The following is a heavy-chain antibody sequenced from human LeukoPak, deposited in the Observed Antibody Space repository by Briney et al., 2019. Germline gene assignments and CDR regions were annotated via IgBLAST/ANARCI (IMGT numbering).Heavy chain of an antibody. J-gene: IGHJ4*02. V-gene: IGHV3-66*01. CDR3: ARTIVDTAILESYYFDY. Sequence: PGGSLRLSCAASGFTVSSDYMSWVCQAPGKGLEWVSIMYSGGSTYYADFVKGRFTISRDNSKNTLYLQMNSLRAEDTAVYYCARTIVDTAILESYYFDYWGQGTLVTVSS. CDR2: MYSGGST. D-gene: IGHD5-18*01. CDR1: GFTVSSDY.